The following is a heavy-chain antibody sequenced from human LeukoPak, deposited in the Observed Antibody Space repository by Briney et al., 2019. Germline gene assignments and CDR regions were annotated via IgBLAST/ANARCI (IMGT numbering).Heavy chain of an antibody. CDR3: ARARPTDNYDYVWGSSMYYFDY. Sequence: SETLSLTCTVSGGSISNYYWSWIRQPAEKGLEWIGRIYPSGTTNYNPSLKSRVTMSIDTSKNQFSLKLNSLTAADTAVYYCARARPTDNYDYVWGSSMYYFDYWGQGTLVTASS. J-gene: IGHJ4*02. CDR1: GGSISNYY. CDR2: IYPSGTT. V-gene: IGHV4-4*07. D-gene: IGHD3-16*01.